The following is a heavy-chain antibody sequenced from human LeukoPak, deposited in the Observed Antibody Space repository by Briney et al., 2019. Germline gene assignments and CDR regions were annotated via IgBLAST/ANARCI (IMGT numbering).Heavy chain of an antibody. CDR3: ARDYSNCGRYYYYGMDV. Sequence: SQTLSLTCTVSGGSISSGDYYWSWIRQPPGTGLEWIGYIYYSGSTYYNPSLKSRVTISVDTSKNQFSLKLSSVTAADTAVYYCARDYSNCGRYYYYGMDVWGQGTTVTVSS. D-gene: IGHD4-4*01. CDR2: IYYSGST. CDR1: GGSISSGDYY. V-gene: IGHV4-30-4*01. J-gene: IGHJ6*02.